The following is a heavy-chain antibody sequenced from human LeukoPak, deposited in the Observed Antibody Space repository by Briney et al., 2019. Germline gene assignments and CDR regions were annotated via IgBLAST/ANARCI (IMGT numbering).Heavy chain of an antibody. CDR1: GYTFTSYW. D-gene: IGHD3-22*01. Sequence: GESLKISCKGSGYTFTSYWIGWVRQMPGKGLELMGIIYPGDSDTRYSPSFQGQVTISADKSISTAYLQWSSLKASDTAMYYCARPSNDYYDSSGVGYWGQGTLVTVSS. CDR3: ARPSNDYYDSSGVGY. J-gene: IGHJ4*02. V-gene: IGHV5-51*01. CDR2: IYPGDSDT.